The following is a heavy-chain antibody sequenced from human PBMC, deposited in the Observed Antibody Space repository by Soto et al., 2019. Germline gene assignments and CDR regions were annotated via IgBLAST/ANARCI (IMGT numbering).Heavy chain of an antibody. V-gene: IGHV3-49*03. CDR2: IRSKAYGGTT. CDR1: GFTFGDYA. Sequence: GSLRLSCTASGFTFGDYAMSWFRQAPGKGLEWVGFIRSKAYGGTTEYAASVKGRFTISRDDSKSIAYLQMNSLKTEETAVYYCRRSILRGVYISVDYCGQGSLVTVSS. D-gene: IGHD3-9*01. J-gene: IGHJ4*02. CDR3: RRSILRGVYISVDY.